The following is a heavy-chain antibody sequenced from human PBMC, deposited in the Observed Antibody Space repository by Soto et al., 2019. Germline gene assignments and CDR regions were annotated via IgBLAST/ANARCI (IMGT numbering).Heavy chain of an antibody. V-gene: IGHV3-74*01. CDR2: IKSDGSVT. D-gene: IGHD3-22*01. Sequence: EVQLVESGGGLVQPGGSLRLSCAASGFTFSTFWMHWVRQAPGKGLVWVSRIKSDGSVTSYADSVKGRFTISRDNAKNTLYLQMNSLRAEDTAVYYCARDVNEYDSGCGDYWGQGTLVTVSS. J-gene: IGHJ4*02. CDR3: ARDVNEYDSGCGDY. CDR1: GFTFSTFW.